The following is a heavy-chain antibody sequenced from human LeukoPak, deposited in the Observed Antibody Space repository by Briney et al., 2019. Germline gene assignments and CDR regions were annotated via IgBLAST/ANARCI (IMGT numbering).Heavy chain of an antibody. CDR3: ARGRGDYVLSLGNYYYMDV. CDR2: INHSGST. CDR1: GGSFSGYY. V-gene: IGHV4-34*01. J-gene: IGHJ6*03. D-gene: IGHD4-17*01. Sequence: SETLSLTCAVYGGSFSGYYWSWIRQPPRKGLEWIGEINHSGSTNYNPSLKSRVTISVDTSKNQFSLKLISVTAADTAVYYCARGRGDYVLSLGNYYYMDVWGKGTTVTVSS.